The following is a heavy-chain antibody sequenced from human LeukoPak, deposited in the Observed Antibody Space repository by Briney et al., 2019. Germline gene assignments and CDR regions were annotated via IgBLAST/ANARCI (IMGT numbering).Heavy chain of an antibody. J-gene: IGHJ4*02. CDR2: ISFGGNSK. CDR3: ARDLFSNDYNY. Sequence: GGSLRLSYAASGFTFSTYAMHWVRQAPGKGLEWVAVISFGGNSKYYADSVKGRFIIPRDNPKNTLDLQMNSLRPEDTAVYYCARDLFSNDYNYWGQGTLVTVSS. CDR1: GFTFSTYA. D-gene: IGHD4-11*01. V-gene: IGHV3-30-3*01.